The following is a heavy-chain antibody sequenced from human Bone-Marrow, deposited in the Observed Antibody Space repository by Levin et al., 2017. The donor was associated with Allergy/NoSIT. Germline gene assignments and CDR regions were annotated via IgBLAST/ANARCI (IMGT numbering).Heavy chain of an antibody. V-gene: IGHV4-59*08. D-gene: IGHD3-10*01. CDR2: IYSRGSA. CDR1: GVSTSNFY. Sequence: PSETLSLTCTVSGVSTSNFYWSWFRQPPGKGLEWIGYIYSRGSANYNPSLKSRVTISVDTSENYFSLYLSSVTAADTAVYFCARRRVNGGGPPDFYHYVDVWGKGTTVTVTS. CDR3: ARRRVNGGGPPDFYHYVDV. J-gene: IGHJ6*04.